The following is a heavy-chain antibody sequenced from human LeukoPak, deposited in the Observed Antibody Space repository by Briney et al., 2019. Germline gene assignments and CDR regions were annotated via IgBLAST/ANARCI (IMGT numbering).Heavy chain of an antibody. J-gene: IGHJ5*02. CDR1: GFTFSNAW. CDR2: IKQDGSEK. CDR3: ARDRRRITIFGVVIIEAHPQNWFDP. D-gene: IGHD3-3*01. V-gene: IGHV3-7*01. Sequence: GGSLRLSCAASGFTFSNAWMSWVRQAPGKGLEWVANIKQDGSEKYYVDSVKGRFTISRDNAKNSLYLQMNSLRAEDTAVYYCARDRRRITIFGVVIIEAHPQNWFDPWGQGTLVTVSS.